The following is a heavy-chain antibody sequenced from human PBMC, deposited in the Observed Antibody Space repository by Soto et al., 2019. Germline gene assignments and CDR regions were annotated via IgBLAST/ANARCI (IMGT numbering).Heavy chain of an antibody. CDR2: IIPTSGTA. D-gene: IGHD2-15*01. J-gene: IGHJ6*02. CDR1: GGTFSSDA. CDR3: ARGQGYCSGGICYYYYYGMDV. V-gene: IGHV1-69*13. Sequence: SVKVSCKASGGTFSSDAFSWVRQAPGQGLEWMGGIIPTSGTANYAQKFQGRATISADESTSTAYMELSSLTSEDTAVYFCARGQGYCSGGICYYYYYGMDVWGQGTTVTVSS.